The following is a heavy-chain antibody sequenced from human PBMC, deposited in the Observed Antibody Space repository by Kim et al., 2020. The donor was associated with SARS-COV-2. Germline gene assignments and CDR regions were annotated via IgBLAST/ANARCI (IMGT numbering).Heavy chain of an antibody. Sequence: GGSLRLSCAASGFTFSSYAMSWVRQAPGKGLEWVSAISGSGGSTYYADSVKGRFTISRDNSKNTLYLQMNSLRAEDTAVYYCAKDVEGPLWFGESKGWFDPWGQGTLVTVSS. D-gene: IGHD3-10*01. J-gene: IGHJ5*02. CDR3: AKDVEGPLWFGESKGWFDP. CDR2: ISGSGGST. V-gene: IGHV3-23*01. CDR1: GFTFSSYA.